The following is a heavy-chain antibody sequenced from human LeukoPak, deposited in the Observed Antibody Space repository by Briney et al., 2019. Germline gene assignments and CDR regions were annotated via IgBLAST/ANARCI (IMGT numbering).Heavy chain of an antibody. CDR3: ARHEYSSSSWWYFDL. CDR2: IYYSGST. CDR1: GGSISSSSYY. V-gene: IGHV4-39*01. D-gene: IGHD6-6*01. J-gene: IGHJ2*01. Sequence: NPSETLSLTCTVSGGSISSSSYYWGWIRQPPGKGLEWIGSIYYSGSTYYNPSLKSRVTISVDTSKNQFSLKLSSVTAADTAVYYCARHEYSSSSWWYFDLWGRGTLVTVSS.